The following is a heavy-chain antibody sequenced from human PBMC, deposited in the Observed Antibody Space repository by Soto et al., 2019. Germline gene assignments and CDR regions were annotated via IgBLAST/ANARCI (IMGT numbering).Heavy chain of an antibody. CDR3: ARGDYDFWSGYYGYYYGMDV. CDR2: IYYSGST. Sequence: SETLSLTCTVSGGSISSYYWSWIRQPPGKGLEWIGYIYYSGSTNYNPSLKSRVTISVDTSKNQFSLKLSSVTTADTAVYYCARGDYDFWSGYYGYYYGMDVWGQGTTVTVSS. V-gene: IGHV4-59*01. D-gene: IGHD3-3*01. J-gene: IGHJ6*02. CDR1: GGSISSYY.